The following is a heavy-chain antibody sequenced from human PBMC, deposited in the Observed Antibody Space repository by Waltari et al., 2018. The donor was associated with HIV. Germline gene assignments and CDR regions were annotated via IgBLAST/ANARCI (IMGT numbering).Heavy chain of an antibody. CDR3: ARGASGWSPGY. J-gene: IGHJ4*02. CDR2: ISYYGDNK. D-gene: IGHD6-19*01. V-gene: IGHV3-30*03. CDR1: GFTFSSYG. Sequence: QVQLVESGGGVVQTGRSLRLSCAASGFTFSSYGMHWVRQASGKGLEWLTVISYYGDNKYDADSVKGRVTISRDNSKNTLYLQMNSLRPEDTAVYYCARGASGWSPGYWGQGTLVTVSS.